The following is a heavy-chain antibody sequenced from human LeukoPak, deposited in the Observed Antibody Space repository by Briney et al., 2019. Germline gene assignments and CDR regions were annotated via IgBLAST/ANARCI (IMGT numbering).Heavy chain of an antibody. Sequence: SSETLSLTCTVSGGSISSGGYYWSWIRQHPGKGLEWIGYIYYSGSTYYNPSLKSRVTISVDTSKNQFSLKLSSVTAADTAVYYCARDGGGDYFDYWGQGTLVTVSS. D-gene: IGHD4-23*01. CDR3: ARDGGGDYFDY. J-gene: IGHJ4*02. CDR2: IYYSGST. V-gene: IGHV4-31*03. CDR1: GGSISSGGYY.